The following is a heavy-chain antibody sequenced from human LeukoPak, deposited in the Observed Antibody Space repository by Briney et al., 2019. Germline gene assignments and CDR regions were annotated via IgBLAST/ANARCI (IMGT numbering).Heavy chain of an antibody. V-gene: IGHV1-2*02. CDR3: ARGGDIVVVPAAPTDSEFDP. CDR1: GYTFTGYY. Sequence: EASVKVSCKASGYTFTGYYMHWVRQAPGQGLEWMGWINPNSGGTNYAQKFQGRVTMTRDTSISTAYMELSRLRSDDTAVYYCARGGDIVVVPAAPTDSEFDPWGQGTLVTVSS. CDR2: INPNSGGT. D-gene: IGHD2-2*01. J-gene: IGHJ5*02.